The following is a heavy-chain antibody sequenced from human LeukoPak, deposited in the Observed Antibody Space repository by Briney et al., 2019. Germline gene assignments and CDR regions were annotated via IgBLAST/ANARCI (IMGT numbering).Heavy chain of an antibody. CDR2: IYTSGST. D-gene: IGHD3-22*01. Sequence: PSETLSLTCIVSGGSISSYYWSWIRQPAGKGLEWIGRIYTSGSTNYNPSLKSRVTISVDKSKNQFSLKLSSVTAADTAVYYCARDQRDYDSSDFDLWGRGTLVTVSS. CDR3: ARDQRDYDSSDFDL. V-gene: IGHV4-4*07. J-gene: IGHJ2*01. CDR1: GGSISSYY.